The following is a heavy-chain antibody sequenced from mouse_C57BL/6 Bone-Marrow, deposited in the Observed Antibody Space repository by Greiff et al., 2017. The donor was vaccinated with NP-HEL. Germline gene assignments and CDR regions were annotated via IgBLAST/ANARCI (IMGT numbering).Heavy chain of an antibody. CDR3: ARYEGDNWYFDV. CDR1: GFTFTDYY. Sequence: EVQGVESGGGLVQPGGSLSLSCAASGFTFTDYYMSWVRQPPGKALEWLGFIRNKANGYTTEYSASVKGRFTISRDNSQSILYLQMNALRAEDSATYYCARYEGDNWYFDVWGTGTTVTVSS. CDR2: IRNKANGYTT. D-gene: IGHD3-2*01. J-gene: IGHJ1*03. V-gene: IGHV7-3*01.